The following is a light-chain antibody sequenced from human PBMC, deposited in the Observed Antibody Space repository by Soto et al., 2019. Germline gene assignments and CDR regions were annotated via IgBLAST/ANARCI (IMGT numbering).Light chain of an antibody. CDR3: QQYGSSPGT. Sequence: EIVLTQSPGTLSLSPGERATLSCRASQSVSRGYLAWYQQRPGQAPRLLIYGASSRATGTPDRFGGIGSGTDFSLTISRLEPEDFAVYYCQQYGSSPGTFGQGNKVEIK. CDR1: QSVSRGY. CDR2: GAS. V-gene: IGKV3-20*01. J-gene: IGKJ1*01.